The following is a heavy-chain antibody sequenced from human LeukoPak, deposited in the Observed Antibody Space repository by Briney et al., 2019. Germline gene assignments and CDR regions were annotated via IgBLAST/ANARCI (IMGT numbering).Heavy chain of an antibody. J-gene: IGHJ4*02. Sequence: PSETLSLTCTVSGGSISGTSYYWGWIRQPPGKGLEWIGSIYYSGSTYYNPSLKSRVTISVDTSKNQFSLKLSSVTAADTAVYYCARGRGRGYSYGFQGYWGQGTLVTVSS. CDR2: IYYSGST. V-gene: IGHV4-39*07. CDR1: GGSISGTSYY. CDR3: ARGRGRGYSYGFQGY. D-gene: IGHD5-18*01.